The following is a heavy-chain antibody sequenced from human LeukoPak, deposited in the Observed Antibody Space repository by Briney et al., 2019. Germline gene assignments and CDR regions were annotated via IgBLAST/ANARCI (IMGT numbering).Heavy chain of an antibody. J-gene: IGHJ5*02. D-gene: IGHD3-10*01. CDR1: GFTFSYYD. V-gene: IGHV3-30-3*01. CDR3: AREGVLLSYET. Sequence: GRSLRLSCVASGFTFSYYDIHWVRQAPGKGLEWVAVISYDGSNKYYADSVKGRFTISRDNSKNTLYLQMNSLRAEDTAAYYCAREGVLLSYETWGQGTLVTVSS. CDR2: ISYDGSNK.